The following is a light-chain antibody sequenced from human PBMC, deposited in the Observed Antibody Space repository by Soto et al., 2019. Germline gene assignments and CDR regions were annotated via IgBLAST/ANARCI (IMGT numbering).Light chain of an antibody. CDR3: QQYNSYSPWA. V-gene: IGKV1-5*03. J-gene: IGKJ1*01. CDR1: QSISSC. Sequence: DIQMTQSPSTLSESVGDIVTITCRASQSISSCLAWYQQKPGKAPKLLIYKAPSLESGGPSRFSGSGSGTEFTITISSMQPDDFATYYCQQYNSYSPWAFGQGTKVEIK. CDR2: KAP.